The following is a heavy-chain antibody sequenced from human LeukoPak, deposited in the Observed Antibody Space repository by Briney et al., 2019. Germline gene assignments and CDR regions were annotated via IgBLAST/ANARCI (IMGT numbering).Heavy chain of an antibody. CDR1: GVTFSSDG. V-gene: IGHV3-30*02. J-gene: IGHJ4*02. Sequence: GGSLRLSCAASGVTFSSDGMHGGRQAPGKGGEGGAFIRYDGSNKYYADTVRGGFTISRDNSKNPLYLQMNSLRAEDTAVYYCAKDRYYGSGSFLGDWAQGTLVTVSS. D-gene: IGHD3-10*01. CDR2: IRYDGSNK. CDR3: AKDRYYGSGSFLGD.